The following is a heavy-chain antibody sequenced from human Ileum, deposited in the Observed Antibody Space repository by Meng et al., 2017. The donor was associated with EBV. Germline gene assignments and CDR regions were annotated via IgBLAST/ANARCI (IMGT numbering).Heavy chain of an antibody. Sequence: QAQLVQSGGEVKKPXXSVKVSCKASGYTFTNYGITWVRQAPGQGLEWIGWISAYNGDTNYAQTLQGRVTMTTDTSTSTAYMELRSLRSDDTAVYYCARVEVGITSGDYWGQGTLVTVSS. CDR3: ARVEVGITSGDY. D-gene: IGHD1-26*01. V-gene: IGHV1-18*01. J-gene: IGHJ4*02. CDR1: GYTFTNYG. CDR2: ISAYNGDT.